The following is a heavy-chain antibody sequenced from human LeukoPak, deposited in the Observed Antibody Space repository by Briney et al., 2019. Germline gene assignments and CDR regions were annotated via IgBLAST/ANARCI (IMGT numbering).Heavy chain of an antibody. V-gene: IGHV3-23*01. D-gene: IGHD3-22*01. CDR1: GFTFSSYA. Sequence: PGGSLRLSCEASGFTFSSYAMSWVRQAPGKGLEWVSAISGSGGGTYYADSVKGRFTISRDNSKNTLYLQMNSLRAEDTAVYYCARGVDYYENSGTIDYWGQGTLVTVSS. J-gene: IGHJ4*02. CDR2: ISGSGGGT. CDR3: ARGVDYYENSGTIDY.